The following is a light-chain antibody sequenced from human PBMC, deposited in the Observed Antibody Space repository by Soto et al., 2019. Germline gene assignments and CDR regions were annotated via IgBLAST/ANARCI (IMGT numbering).Light chain of an antibody. CDR1: TTDVGSYNL. CDR3: CSYAGSATYV. J-gene: IGLJ1*01. V-gene: IGLV2-23*01. CDR2: EGT. Sequence: QSALTQPASVSGSPGQSLTISCTGTTTDVGSYNLVSWYQHHPGKAPKLIIYEGTKRPSGVSYCFSGSKSGTSASLTISGLQAEDEADYFCCSYAGSATYVFGTGTKVTVL.